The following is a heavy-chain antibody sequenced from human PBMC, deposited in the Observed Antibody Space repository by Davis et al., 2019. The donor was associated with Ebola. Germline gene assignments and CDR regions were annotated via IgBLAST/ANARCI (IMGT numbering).Heavy chain of an antibody. J-gene: IGHJ6*02. CDR1: GGTFSSYA. Sequence: AASVKVSCKASGGTFSSYAISWVRQAPGQGLEWMGGIIPILGIANYAQKFQGRVTITADKSTSTAYMELSSLRSEDTAVYYCARGYVGYSYGPNYYYYGMDVWGQGTTVTVSS. CDR2: IIPILGIA. D-gene: IGHD5-18*01. V-gene: IGHV1-69*10. CDR3: ARGYVGYSYGPNYYYYGMDV.